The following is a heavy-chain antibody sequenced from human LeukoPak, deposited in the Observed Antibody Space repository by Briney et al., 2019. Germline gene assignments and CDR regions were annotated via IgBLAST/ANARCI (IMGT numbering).Heavy chain of an antibody. V-gene: IGHV3-21*01. J-gene: IGHJ4*02. CDR3: ASLDY. Sequence: GGSLRLSCAASGFTFSYYSMNWVRQAPGKGLEWVSSISSSSGYIYYADSVKGRFTISRDNAKNALYLQMNTLRAEDTAVYYCASLDYWGQGTPVTVSS. CDR2: ISSSSGYI. CDR1: GFTFSYYS.